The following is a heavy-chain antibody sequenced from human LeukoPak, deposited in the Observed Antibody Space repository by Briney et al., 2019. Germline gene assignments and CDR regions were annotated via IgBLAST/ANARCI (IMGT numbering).Heavy chain of an antibody. CDR3: ARDRCSSTSCLTRWSDP. CDR1: GYSISSGYY. V-gene: IGHV4-38-2*02. J-gene: IGHJ5*02. D-gene: IGHD2-2*01. CDR2: IYHGGST. Sequence: SETLSLTCTVSGYSISSGYYWGWIRQPPGKGLEWIGSIYHGGSTYYNPSLKSRVTISVDTSKNQFSLKLSSVTAADTAVYYCARDRCSSTSCLTRWSDPWGQGTLVTVSS.